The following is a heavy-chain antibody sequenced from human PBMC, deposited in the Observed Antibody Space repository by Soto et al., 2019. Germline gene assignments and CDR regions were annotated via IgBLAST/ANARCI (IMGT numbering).Heavy chain of an antibody. CDR1: GFTFSSFW. D-gene: IGHD3-22*01. Sequence: GGSLRLSCAASGFTFSSFWMNWVRQAPGKGLEWVANLKRDGTEKYYVDSVKGRFTISRDNSKNSLYLQMNSLRAEDTAVYYCARIRPAAPYLYDKDEAFDMWGQGTMVTVSS. CDR2: LKRDGTEK. J-gene: IGHJ3*02. V-gene: IGHV3-7*05. CDR3: ARIRPAAPYLYDKDEAFDM.